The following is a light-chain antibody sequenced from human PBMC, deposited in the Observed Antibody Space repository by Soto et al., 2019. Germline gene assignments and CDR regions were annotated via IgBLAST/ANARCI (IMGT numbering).Light chain of an antibody. V-gene: IGKV1-39*01. CDR2: AAS. CDR3: QQSYTTPLT. J-gene: IGKJ4*01. Sequence: DIQMTQSPSSLSASVGDRVIITCRASQSISSYLNWYQQKPGKAPKLLIYAASSLQSGVPSRFSGSGSGTDYTLTISSLQPEDFATYYCQQSYTTPLTFGGGTKGDIK. CDR1: QSISSY.